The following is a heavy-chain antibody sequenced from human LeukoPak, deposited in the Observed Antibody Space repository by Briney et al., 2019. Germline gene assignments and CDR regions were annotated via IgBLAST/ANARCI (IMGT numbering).Heavy chain of an antibody. V-gene: IGHV3-11*01. Sequence: PGGSLRLSCAASGFTFSDYYMSWIRQAPGKGLEWVSYISSSGSTIYYADSVKGRFTISRDNAKNSLYLQMNSLRAEDTAVYYCASCSGGWYRYYYYYMDVWGKGTTVTISS. CDR2: ISSSGSTI. J-gene: IGHJ6*03. CDR1: GFTFSDYY. D-gene: IGHD6-19*01. CDR3: ASCSGGWYRYYYYYMDV.